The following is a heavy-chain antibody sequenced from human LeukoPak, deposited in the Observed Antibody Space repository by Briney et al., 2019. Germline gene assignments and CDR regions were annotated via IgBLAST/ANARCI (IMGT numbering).Heavy chain of an antibody. CDR1: GGTFSSYA. D-gene: IGHD3-22*01. CDR3: AKIANFYDSSGFYG. V-gene: IGHV1-69*05. Sequence: GASVKVSCKASGGTFSSYAISWVRQAPGQGLEWMGGIIPIFGTANYAQKFQGRVTITTDESTSTAYMELSSLRSEDTAVYYCAKIANFYDSSGFYGWGQGTLVTVSS. CDR2: IIPIFGTA. J-gene: IGHJ4*02.